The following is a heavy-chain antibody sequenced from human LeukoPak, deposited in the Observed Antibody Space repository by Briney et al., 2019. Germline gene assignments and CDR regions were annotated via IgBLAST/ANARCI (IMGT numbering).Heavy chain of an antibody. J-gene: IGHJ3*02. V-gene: IGHV3-23*01. D-gene: IGHD6-6*01. CDR3: AKDISSSSVYAFDI. Sequence: GGSLRLSCAASGFTFSSYGMSWVRQAPGTGLEWVSAISDSGGSTYYADSVKGRFTISRDNAKNSLYLQMNSLRAEDMALYYCAKDISSSSVYAFDIWGQGTMVTVSS. CDR1: GFTFSSYG. CDR2: ISDSGGST.